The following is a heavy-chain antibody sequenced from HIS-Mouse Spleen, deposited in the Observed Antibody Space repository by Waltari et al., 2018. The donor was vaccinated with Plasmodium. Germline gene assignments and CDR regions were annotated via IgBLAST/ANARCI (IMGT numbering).Heavy chain of an antibody. J-gene: IGHJ4*02. Sequence: QVQLVQSGAEVKKPGASVKVSCKASGYTFTGYYMHWVRQAPGQGLEWMGWSNPNSGGTNHAQKVKGRVTMTRDTSISTAYMELSRLRSDDTAVYYCARVLKGGLGYVDYWGQGTLVTVSS. CDR2: SNPNSGGT. CDR3: ARVLKGGLGYVDY. V-gene: IGHV1-2*02. CDR1: GYTFTGYY. D-gene: IGHD3-16*01.